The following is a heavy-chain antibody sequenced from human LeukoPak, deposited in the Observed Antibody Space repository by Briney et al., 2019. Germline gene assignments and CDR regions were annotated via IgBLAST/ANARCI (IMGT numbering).Heavy chain of an antibody. D-gene: IGHD6-19*01. Sequence: ASVKVSCKVSGYTLTELSMHWVRQAPGKGLEWMGGFDPEDGETIYAQKFQGRVTMTEDTSTDTAYMELSSLRSEDTAVYYCATGGYSSGCLDYWGQGTLVTVSS. CDR2: FDPEDGET. J-gene: IGHJ4*02. CDR3: ATGGYSSGCLDY. CDR1: GYTLTELS. V-gene: IGHV1-24*01.